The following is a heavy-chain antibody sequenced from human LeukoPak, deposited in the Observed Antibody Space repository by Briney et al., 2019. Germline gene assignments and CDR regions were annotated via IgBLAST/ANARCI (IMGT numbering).Heavy chain of an antibody. D-gene: IGHD2-15*01. CDR1: GFTFSSYG. J-gene: IGHJ6*02. CDR2: ISYDGSNK. CDR3: AAYCSGGSCYSDYYYGMDV. Sequence: SGGSLRLSCAASGFTFSSYGMHWVRQAPGKGLEWVAVISYDGSNKYYADSVKGRFTISRDNSKNTLYLQMNSLRAEDTAVYYCAAYCSGGSCYSDYYYGMDVWGQGTTVTVSS. V-gene: IGHV3-30*03.